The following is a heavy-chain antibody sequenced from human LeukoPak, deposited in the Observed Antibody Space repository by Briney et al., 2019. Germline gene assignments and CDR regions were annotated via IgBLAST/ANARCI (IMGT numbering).Heavy chain of an antibody. CDR2: IIPIFGTA. Sequence: ASVKVSCKASGGTFSSYAISWVRQAPGQGLEWMGGIIPIFGTANYAQKFQGRVTITTDEYTSTAYMELSSLRSDDTAVYYCAREGRTYYFDYWGQGTLVTVSS. CDR1: GGTFSSYA. CDR3: AREGRTYYFDY. D-gene: IGHD3-10*01. J-gene: IGHJ4*02. V-gene: IGHV1-69*05.